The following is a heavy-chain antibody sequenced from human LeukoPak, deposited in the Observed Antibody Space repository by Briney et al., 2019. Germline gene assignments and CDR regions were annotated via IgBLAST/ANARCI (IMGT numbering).Heavy chain of an antibody. D-gene: IGHD2-15*01. Sequence: ASVKVSCKASGGTFSSYAISWVRQAPGQGLEWMGGIIPIFGTANYAQKFQGRVTITADESTSTAYMELSSLRSEDTAVYYCAILPTVVVVAATQGSFDYWGQGTLVTVS. V-gene: IGHV1-69*13. CDR2: IIPIFGTA. CDR3: AILPTVVVVAATQGSFDY. CDR1: GGTFSSYA. J-gene: IGHJ4*02.